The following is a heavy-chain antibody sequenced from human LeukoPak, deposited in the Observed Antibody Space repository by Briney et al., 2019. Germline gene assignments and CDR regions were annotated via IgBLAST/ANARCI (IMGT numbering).Heavy chain of an antibody. J-gene: IGHJ5*02. D-gene: IGHD1-1*01. V-gene: IGHV3-23*01. CDR1: GLIRDD. CDR3: AKLTWSFSQLEPPRYP. CDR2: ISGTTT. Sequence: GGSLRLSCAASGLIRDDMSWVRQAPGKRLEWVSAISGTTTYYAYSVKGRFTISTDNSKNTLFLQMNSLAAEDTAVYYCAKLTWSFSQLEPPRYPWGQGTLVTVSS.